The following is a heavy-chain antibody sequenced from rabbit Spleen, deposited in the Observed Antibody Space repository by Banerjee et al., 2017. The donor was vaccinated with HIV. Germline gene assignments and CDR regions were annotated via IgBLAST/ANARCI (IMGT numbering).Heavy chain of an antibody. V-gene: IGHV1S40*01. D-gene: IGHD7-1*01. CDR3: AREVEIYTGYVGYGVPNYGMDL. J-gene: IGHJ6*01. Sequence: QSLEESGGDLVKPGASLTLTCTASGFSFSNNYYMCWVRQAPGKGLEWIACIYAGSSGITYYASWAKGRFTISKTSSTTVTLQMTSLTAADTATYFCAREVEIYTGYVGYGVPNYGMDLWGPGTLVTV. CDR1: GFSFSNNYY. CDR2: IYAGSSGIT.